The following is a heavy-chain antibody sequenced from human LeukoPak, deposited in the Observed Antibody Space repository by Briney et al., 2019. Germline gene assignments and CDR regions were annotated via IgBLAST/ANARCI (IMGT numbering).Heavy chain of an antibody. D-gene: IGHD6-6*01. V-gene: IGHV4-31*03. CDR3: ARAGWEQLEVFDY. Sequence: SETLSLTCTVSGGSISSGGYYWSWIRQHPGKGLEWIGYIYYSGSTYYNPSLKSRVTISVDTSKNQFSLKLSSVTAADTAVYYCARAGWEQLEVFDYWGQGTLVTASS. CDR1: GGSISSGGYY. J-gene: IGHJ4*02. CDR2: IYYSGST.